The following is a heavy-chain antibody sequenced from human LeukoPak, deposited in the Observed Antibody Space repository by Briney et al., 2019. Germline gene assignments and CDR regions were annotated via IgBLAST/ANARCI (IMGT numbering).Heavy chain of an antibody. CDR3: ARIIDYGDYLDY. J-gene: IGHJ4*02. V-gene: IGHV1-2*02. CDR1: GYTFTSYG. Sequence: ASVKVSCKASGYTFTSYGISWVRQAPGQGLEWMGWINPNSGGTNYAQKFQGRVTMTRDTSISTAYMELSRLRSDDTAVYYCARIIDYGDYLDYWGQGTLVTVSS. CDR2: INPNSGGT. D-gene: IGHD4-17*01.